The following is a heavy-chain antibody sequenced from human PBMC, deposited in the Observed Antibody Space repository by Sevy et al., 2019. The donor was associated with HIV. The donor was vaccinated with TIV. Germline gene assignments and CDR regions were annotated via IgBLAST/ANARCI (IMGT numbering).Heavy chain of an antibody. V-gene: IGHV1-2*04. CDR1: GYTFTGYY. CDR3: ARGGLLQRGPFDY. J-gene: IGHJ4*02. D-gene: IGHD2-15*01. Sequence: ASVKVSCKASGYTFTGYYMHWVRQAPGQGLEWMGWINPNSGGTNYAQKFQGWVTMTRDTSISTAYMELSRLRSDDTAVYYCARGGLLQRGPFDYWGQGTLVTVSS. CDR2: INPNSGGT.